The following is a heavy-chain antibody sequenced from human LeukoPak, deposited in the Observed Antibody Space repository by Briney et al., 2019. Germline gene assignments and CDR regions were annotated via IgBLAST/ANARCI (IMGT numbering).Heavy chain of an antibody. D-gene: IGHD6-13*01. V-gene: IGHV3-30*02. J-gene: IGHJ1*01. CDR2: IRYDGSNK. Sequence: GGSLRLSCAASGLAFSGYGMSWVRQAPGKGLEWVAFIRYDGSNKYYADSVKGRFTISRDNSKNTLYLQMNSLRAEDTAVYYCAKAPSIAAAGTIWYFQHWGQGTLVTVSS. CDR3: AKAPSIAAAGTIWYFQH. CDR1: GLAFSGYG.